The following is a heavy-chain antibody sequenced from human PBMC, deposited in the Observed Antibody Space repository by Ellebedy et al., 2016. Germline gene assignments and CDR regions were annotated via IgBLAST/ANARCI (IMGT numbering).Heavy chain of an antibody. J-gene: IGHJ6*03. Sequence: SETLSLXXTVSGGSISSSSYYWSWIRQPPGKGLEWIGYIYYSGSTNYNPSLKSRVTISVDTSKNQFSLKLSSVTAADTAVYYCARLNYYYYYMDVWGKGTTVTVSS. CDR2: IYYSGST. CDR3: ARLNYYYYYMDV. V-gene: IGHV4-61*01. CDR1: GGSISSSSYY.